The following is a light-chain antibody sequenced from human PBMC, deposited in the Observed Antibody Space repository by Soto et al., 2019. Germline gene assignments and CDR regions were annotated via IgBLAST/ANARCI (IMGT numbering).Light chain of an antibody. Sequence: EIVLTRSPGTLSLVPGGRTTLSCSASPIVSSNFLDWYQQKPGQAPRLLIYGASSRATGIPDRFSGSGSGTDFTLTISRLEPEDFAVYYCQQYETSPRTFGQGTKVDIK. J-gene: IGKJ1*01. V-gene: IGKV3-20*01. CDR3: QQYETSPRT. CDR1: PIVSSNF. CDR2: GAS.